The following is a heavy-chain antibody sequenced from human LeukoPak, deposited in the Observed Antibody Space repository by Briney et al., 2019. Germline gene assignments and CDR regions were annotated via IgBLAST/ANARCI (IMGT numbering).Heavy chain of an antibody. CDR3: AREHSSSWYAGGGNWFDP. CDR2: INHSGST. CDR1: GGSISSYY. D-gene: IGHD6-13*01. V-gene: IGHV4-34*01. J-gene: IGHJ5*02. Sequence: SETLSLTCTVSGGSISSYYWSWIRQPPGKGLEWIGEINHSGSTNYNPSLKSRVTISVDTSKNQFSLKLSSVTAADTAVYYCAREHSSSWYAGGGNWFDPWGQGTLVTVSS.